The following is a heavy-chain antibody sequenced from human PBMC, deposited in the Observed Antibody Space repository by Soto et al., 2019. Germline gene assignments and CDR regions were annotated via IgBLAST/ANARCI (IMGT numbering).Heavy chain of an antibody. CDR1: GFTFSDYY. V-gene: IGHV3-11*01. D-gene: IGHD2-8*01. CDR2: ISSSGSTL. Sequence: QVQLVESGGGLVKPGGSLRLSCAGSGFTFSDYYMSWIRQAAGKGLEWGAYISSSGSTLYYADSVKGRFTISRDNAKNALYRQMNSLRADDTAVYHCARGVVLMGLPFDPWGQGTLVTASS. CDR3: ARGVVLMGLPFDP. J-gene: IGHJ5*02.